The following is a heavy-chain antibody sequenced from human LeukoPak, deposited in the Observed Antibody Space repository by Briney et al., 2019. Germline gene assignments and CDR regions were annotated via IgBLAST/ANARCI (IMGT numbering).Heavy chain of an antibody. J-gene: IGHJ4*02. CDR2: IKSKADGGTA. CDR3: TSSYSSSWVVGGH. D-gene: IGHD6-13*01. CDR1: GFTFSNAW. Sequence: GGSLRLSCAASGFTFSNAWMTWVRQAPGKGLEWVGRIKSKADGGTADYAAPVKGRFTISRDDSKNTLYLQMNSLKTEDTGVYYCTSSYSSSWVVGGHWGQGTLVTVSS. V-gene: IGHV3-15*01.